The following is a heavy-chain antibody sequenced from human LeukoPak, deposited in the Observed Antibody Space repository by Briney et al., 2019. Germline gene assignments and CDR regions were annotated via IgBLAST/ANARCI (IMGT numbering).Heavy chain of an antibody. CDR1: GYTFTSYY. CDR3: ARSGGYRDYFDY. V-gene: IGHV1-2*02. D-gene: IGHD5-18*01. CDR2: INPNSGGT. Sequence: ASVKVSCKASGYTFTSYYMHWVRQAPGQGLEWMGWINPNSGGTNYAQKFQGRVTMTRDTSISTAYMELSRLRSDDTAVYYCARSGGYRDYFDYWGQGTLVTVSS. J-gene: IGHJ4*02.